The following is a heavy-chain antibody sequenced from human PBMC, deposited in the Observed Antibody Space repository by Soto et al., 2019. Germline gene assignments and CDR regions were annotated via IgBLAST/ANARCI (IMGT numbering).Heavy chain of an antibody. J-gene: IGHJ5*02. CDR1: GFIFSDYE. CDR2: ISGSGLTI. Sequence: PGGSLRLSCAASGFIFSDYEINWVRQAPGKGLEWVSCISGSGLTIYYADSVKGRFTISRDNAKNSLYLQMNSLGVEDTAVYYCARGPYRNTYNWFDSWGQGTLVTVSS. D-gene: IGHD5-12*01. CDR3: ARGPYRNTYNWFDS. V-gene: IGHV3-48*03.